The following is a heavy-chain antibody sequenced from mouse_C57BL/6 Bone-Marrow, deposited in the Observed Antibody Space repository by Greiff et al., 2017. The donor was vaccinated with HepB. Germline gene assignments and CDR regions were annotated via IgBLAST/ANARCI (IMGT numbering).Heavy chain of an antibody. D-gene: IGHD2-2*01. CDR2: ISDGGSYT. CDR3: ARAWLRLYWYFDV. CDR1: GFTFSSYA. V-gene: IGHV5-4*01. J-gene: IGHJ1*03. Sequence: DVQLQESGGGLVKPGGSLKLSCAASGFTFSSYAMSWVRQTPEKRLEWVATISDGGSYTYYPDNVKGRFTISRDNAKNNLYLQMSHLKSEDTAMYYCARAWLRLYWYFDVWGTGTTVTVSS.